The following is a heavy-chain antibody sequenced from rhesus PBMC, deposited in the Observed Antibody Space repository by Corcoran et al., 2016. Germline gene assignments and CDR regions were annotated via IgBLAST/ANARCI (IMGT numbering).Heavy chain of an antibody. Sequence: QVQLVQSGAEIKQPGASVKLSCRASGYTFTSYYIHWVRQTPGQGLEWIWLIPRKHGHTGNAHGIQGHVALTSDTSTGTGYMELSSLHSEVPADYYCATETSSSEYLDFWGQGALVTVSS. V-gene: IGHV1-180*01. CDR1: GYTFTSYY. CDR3: ATETSSSEYLDF. CDR2: IPRKHGHT. J-gene: IGHJ1*01.